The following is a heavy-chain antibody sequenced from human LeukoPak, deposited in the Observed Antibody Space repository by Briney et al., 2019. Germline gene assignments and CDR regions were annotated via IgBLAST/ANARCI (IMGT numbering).Heavy chain of an antibody. CDR3: ARGCGPRGMATTPPPPYFDY. D-gene: IGHD5-24*01. CDR1: GGSFSGYY. V-gene: IGHV4-34*01. Sequence: PSETLSLTCAVYGGSFSGYYWSWIRQPPGKGLEWIGEINHSGSTNYNPSLKSRVTISVDTSKNQFSLKLSSVTAADTAVYYCARGCGPRGMATTPPPPYFDYWGQGTLVTVSS. CDR2: INHSGST. J-gene: IGHJ4*02.